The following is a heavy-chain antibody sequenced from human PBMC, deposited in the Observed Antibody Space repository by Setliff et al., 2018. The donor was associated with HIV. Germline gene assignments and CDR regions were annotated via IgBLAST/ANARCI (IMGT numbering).Heavy chain of an antibody. Sequence: PSETLSLTCSVSGYSLSSASYWGWIRQSPEKGLEWIGSIYYSGSTNYNPSLKSRVTISVDTSKNQFSLKLSSVTAADTAVYYCARVVTMIVVVDYWGQGTLVTVSS. CDR1: GYSLSSASY. CDR3: ARVVTMIVVVDY. J-gene: IGHJ4*02. D-gene: IGHD3-22*01. V-gene: IGHV4-38-2*02. CDR2: IYYSGST.